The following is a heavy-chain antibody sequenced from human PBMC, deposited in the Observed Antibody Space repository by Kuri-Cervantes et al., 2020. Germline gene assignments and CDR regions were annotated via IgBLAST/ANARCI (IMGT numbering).Heavy chain of an antibody. D-gene: IGHD3-22*01. CDR2: ISAYHGKT. CDR1: GYTFTSYY. CDR3: ARDTYYYDSSSAFDI. J-gene: IGHJ3*02. Sequence: ASVTVSCKASGYTFTSYYMHWVRQAPGQGLEWMGWISAYHGKTNYAQNVQSRVTMTTDTSTSSAFMELRSLRSDDTAVYYCARDTYYYDSSSAFDIWGQGTMVTVSS. V-gene: IGHV1-18*04.